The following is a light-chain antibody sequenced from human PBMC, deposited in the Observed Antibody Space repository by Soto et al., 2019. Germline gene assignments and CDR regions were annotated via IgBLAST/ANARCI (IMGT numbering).Light chain of an antibody. CDR3: QQRSKWSVT. Sequence: VVTKSPATLSVSPGERATLSCRASQSVSSYLAWYQQKPGQAPRLLIYDASNRATGIPARFSGSGSGTDFTLTISSLEPEDFAVYYCQQRSKWSVTFGQGTRLEI. CDR1: QSVSSY. V-gene: IGKV3-11*01. J-gene: IGKJ5*01. CDR2: DAS.